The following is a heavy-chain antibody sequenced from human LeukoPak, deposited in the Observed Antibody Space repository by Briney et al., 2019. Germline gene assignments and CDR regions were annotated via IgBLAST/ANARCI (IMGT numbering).Heavy chain of an antibody. CDR3: ARDKVVGASGAFDI. V-gene: IGHV3-21*01. J-gene: IGHJ3*02. D-gene: IGHD1-26*01. CDR2: ISGSSSYI. Sequence: PGGSLRLSCAASGFMFSTYSMNWVRQAPGRGLEWVSCISGSSSYIFYADSVKGRFTISRDNAKNSLYLQMNSLRAEDTAVYYCARDKVVGASGAFDIWGQGTMVTVSS. CDR1: GFMFSTYS.